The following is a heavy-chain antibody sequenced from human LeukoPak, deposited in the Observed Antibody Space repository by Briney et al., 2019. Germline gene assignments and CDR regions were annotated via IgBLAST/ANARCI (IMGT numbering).Heavy chain of an antibody. CDR2: ISGSGGST. J-gene: IGHJ4*02. CDR3: AKSGGGYSSGWFY. V-gene: IGHV3-23*01. Sequence: TGGSLRLSCAASGFTFSSYGMSWVRQAPGKGLEWVSAISGSGGSTYYADSVKGRFTISRDNSKNTLYLQMNSLRAEDTAVYYCAKSGGGYSSGWFYWGQGTLVTVSS. CDR1: GFTFSSYG. D-gene: IGHD6-19*01.